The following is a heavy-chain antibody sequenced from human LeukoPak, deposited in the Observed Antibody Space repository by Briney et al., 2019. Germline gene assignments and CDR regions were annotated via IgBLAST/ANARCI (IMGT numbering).Heavy chain of an antibody. CDR2: IKSKTDGGTT. CDR3: TTESLLRAAAAPPT. D-gene: IGHD6-13*01. Sequence: GGSLRLSCAASGFTFSHFAMHWVRQAPGKGLEWVGRIKSKTDGGTTDYAAPVKGRFTISRDDSKNTLYLQMNSLKTEDTAVYYCTTESLLRAAAAPPTWGQGTLVTVSS. J-gene: IGHJ4*02. CDR1: GFTFSHFA. V-gene: IGHV3-15*01.